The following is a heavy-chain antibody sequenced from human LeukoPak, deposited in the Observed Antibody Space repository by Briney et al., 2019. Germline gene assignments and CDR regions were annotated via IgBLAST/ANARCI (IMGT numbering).Heavy chain of an antibody. J-gene: IGHJ4*02. CDR3: AKDREGSGYYFDY. V-gene: IGHV3-30*04. Sequence: HPGGSLRLSCSASGFTFSSYAMHWVRQAPGKGLEWVAIISYDGSNKYYADSVKGRFTISRDNSKNTLYLQMNSLRAEDTALYYCAKDREGSGYYFDYWGQGTLVTVSS. CDR2: ISYDGSNK. D-gene: IGHD3-22*01. CDR1: GFTFSSYA.